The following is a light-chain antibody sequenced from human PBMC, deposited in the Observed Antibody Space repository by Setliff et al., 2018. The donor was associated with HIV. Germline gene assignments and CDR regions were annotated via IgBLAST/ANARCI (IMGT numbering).Light chain of an antibody. V-gene: IGLV3-21*04. Sequence: SYELTQPPSVSVAPGKTARTTCGGNNIGSKSVHWYQQKPGQAPVLVIYYDSDRPSGIPERFSGSNSGNTATLTISRVEAGDEADYYCQVWDSSSDHPVFGTGTKVTGL. CDR3: QVWDSSSDHPV. CDR2: YDS. J-gene: IGLJ1*01. CDR1: NIGSKS.